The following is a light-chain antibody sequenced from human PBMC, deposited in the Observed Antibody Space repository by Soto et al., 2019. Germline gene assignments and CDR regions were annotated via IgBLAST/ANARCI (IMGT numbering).Light chain of an antibody. CDR3: QQYYSYCT. Sequence: DIQMTQSPSTRSASVGDKVTITCRASQSISSWLAWYQQKPGKAPKLLIYKASTLESGVPSRFSGSGSGTEFTLTISSLQPDDFSTYYCQQYYSYCTFGQGTKVDI. CDR1: QSISSW. CDR2: KAS. V-gene: IGKV1-5*03. J-gene: IGKJ2*01.